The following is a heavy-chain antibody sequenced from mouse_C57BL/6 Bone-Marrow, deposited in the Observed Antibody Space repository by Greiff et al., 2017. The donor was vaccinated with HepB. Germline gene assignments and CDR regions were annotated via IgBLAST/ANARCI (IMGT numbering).Heavy chain of an antibody. CDR2: IDPSDSYT. V-gene: IGHV1-69*01. J-gene: IGHJ1*03. CDR1: GYTFTSYW. CDR3: ARLWYFDV. Sequence: QVQLQQPGAELVMPGASVKLSCKASGYTFTSYWMHWVKQRPGQGLEWIGEIDPSDSYTNYNQKFKGKSTLTVDKSSSTAYMQLSSLTSEDSAVCYCARLWYFDVWGTGTTVTVSS.